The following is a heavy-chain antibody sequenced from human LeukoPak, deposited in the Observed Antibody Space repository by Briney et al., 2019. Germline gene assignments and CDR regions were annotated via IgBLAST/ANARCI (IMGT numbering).Heavy chain of an antibody. V-gene: IGHV4-59*11. D-gene: IGHD5-18*01. Sequence: SETLSLTCSVSDVSISSHYWSWLRQPPGKGLEWIAYMRDTVNTKDNPSFRSRLTLSADTSKNQFSLRLSSVTAADSAVYYCATIKRGNIYGYFDFWGQGILVTVSS. CDR2: MRDTVNT. CDR3: ATIKRGNIYGYFDF. CDR1: DVSISSHY. J-gene: IGHJ4*02.